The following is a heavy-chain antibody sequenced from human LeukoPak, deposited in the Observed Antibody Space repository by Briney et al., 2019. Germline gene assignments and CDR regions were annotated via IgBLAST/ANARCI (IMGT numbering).Heavy chain of an antibody. D-gene: IGHD1-26*01. CDR1: GFTFSSYS. V-gene: IGHV3-21*01. CDR3: ARETYSGSYYGDY. CDR2: ISSSSSYI. J-gene: IGHJ4*02. Sequence: GGSLRLSCAASGFTFSSYSMNWVRQAPGKGLEWVSSISSSSSYIYYADSVKGRFTISRDNSKNTLYLQMNSLRAEDTAVYYCARETYSGSYYGDYWGQGTLVTVSS.